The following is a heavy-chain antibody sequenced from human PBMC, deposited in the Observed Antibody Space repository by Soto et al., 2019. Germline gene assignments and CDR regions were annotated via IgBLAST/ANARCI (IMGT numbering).Heavy chain of an antibody. CDR1: GGSFIGYY. D-gene: IGHD6-19*01. CDR3: ARKMSGWYFRAFDI. V-gene: IGHV4-34*01. Sequence: QVQLQQWGAGLFKPSETLSLTCAVYGGSFIGYYLSWVLHPPGKGRAWIREINHRVSTNYNPSLKSRVTISVDTSKNQFSLKLRSVTAADTAVYYCARKMSGWYFRAFDIWGQGTMVTVSS. J-gene: IGHJ3*02. CDR2: INHRVST.